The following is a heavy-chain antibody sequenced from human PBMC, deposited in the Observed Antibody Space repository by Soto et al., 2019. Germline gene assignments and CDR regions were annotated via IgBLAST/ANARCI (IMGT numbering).Heavy chain of an antibody. CDR2: INPSGGST. D-gene: IGHD3-22*01. Sequence: ASVKGSCKASGYTFTSYYMHCVRQATRQGLEWMGIINPSGGSTSYAQKFQGRVTMTRDTSTSTVYMELSSLRSEDTVVYYCARESGYYYDSSGYIPHYSWFDPWGQGTLVTV. J-gene: IGHJ5*02. CDR3: ARESGYYYDSSGYIPHYSWFDP. V-gene: IGHV1-46*03. CDR1: GYTFTSYY.